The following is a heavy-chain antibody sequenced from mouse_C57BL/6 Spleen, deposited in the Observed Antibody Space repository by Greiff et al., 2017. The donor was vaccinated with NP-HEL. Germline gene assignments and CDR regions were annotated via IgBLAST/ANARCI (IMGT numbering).Heavy chain of an antibody. CDR3: ARRDYGYDEESYYYAMDY. V-gene: IGHV1-69*01. D-gene: IGHD2-2*01. Sequence: QVQLQQPGAELVMPGASVKLSCKASGYTFTSYWMHWVKQRPGQGLEWIGEIDPSDSYTNYNQKFKGKSTLTVDKSSSTAYMQLSSLTSEDSAVYYCARRDYGYDEESYYYAMDYWGQGTSVTVAS. CDR2: IDPSDSYT. J-gene: IGHJ4*01. CDR1: GYTFTSYW.